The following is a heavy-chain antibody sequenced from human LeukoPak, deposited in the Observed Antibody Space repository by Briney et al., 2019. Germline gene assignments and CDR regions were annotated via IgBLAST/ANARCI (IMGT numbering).Heavy chain of an antibody. J-gene: IGHJ4*02. V-gene: IGHV1-2*06. CDR3: ARDRSGSPFDY. CDR1: GYTFTDYY. D-gene: IGHD1-26*01. Sequence: ASVKVSRKASGYTFTDYYMHWVRQAPGQGLEWMGRINPNSGGTKYAQKFQGRVTMTAGTSMRTAYMELSRLRSDDTAVYYCARDRSGSPFDYWGQGTLVTVSS. CDR2: INPNSGGT.